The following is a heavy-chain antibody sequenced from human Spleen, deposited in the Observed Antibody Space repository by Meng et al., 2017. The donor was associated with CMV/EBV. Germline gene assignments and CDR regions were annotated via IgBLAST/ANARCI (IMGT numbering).Heavy chain of an antibody. CDR3: AGAPSGTYFY. Sequence: GSLRLSCETSGFTFRSYGMNWVRQAPGKGLEWIGEINHSGSTTYSSPLKSRVTISIDTPKNQFSLNLSSVTAADTAVYFCAGAPSGTYFYWGQGALVTVSS. V-gene: IGHV4-34*08. J-gene: IGHJ4*02. D-gene: IGHD1-26*01. CDR1: GFTFRSYG. CDR2: INHSGST.